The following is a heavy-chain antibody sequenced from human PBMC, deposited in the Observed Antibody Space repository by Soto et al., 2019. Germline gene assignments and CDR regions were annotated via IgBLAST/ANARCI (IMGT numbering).Heavy chain of an antibody. J-gene: IGHJ2*01. D-gene: IGHD1-20*01. CDR2: INLSDGGT. CDR3: ASELTGTAYFDV. CDR1: GYTFTNYH. V-gene: IGHV1-46*04. Sequence: QVQLVQSGAEVKKPGASVKVSCKASGYTFTNYHMHWVQQAPGLGLEWMGTINLSDGGTGYTERLQGRVTMTRDSSTSPCYMELSRLRSEDPDVYYCASELTGTAYFDVWGRGTLVTVSS.